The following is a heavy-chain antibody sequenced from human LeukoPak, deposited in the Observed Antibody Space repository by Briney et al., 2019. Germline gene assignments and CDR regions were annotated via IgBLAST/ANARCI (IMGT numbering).Heavy chain of an antibody. V-gene: IGHV4-30-2*01. CDR1: GDSSSSGGCS. Sequence: SETLSLTCTVSGDSSSSGGCSWSWIRQPPGKGLEWIGYIYDIGYISQSGNIYQNPSLKSRVTISLDTSRNQFSLKLSSVTAADTAVYYCARSPLAFYDSSGYPRVWFDPWGQGTLVTVSS. CDR3: ARSPLAFYDSSGYPRVWFDP. D-gene: IGHD3-22*01. J-gene: IGHJ5*02. CDR2: ISQSGNI.